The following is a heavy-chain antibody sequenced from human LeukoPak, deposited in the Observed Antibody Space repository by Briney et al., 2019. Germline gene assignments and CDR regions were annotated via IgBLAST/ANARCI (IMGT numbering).Heavy chain of an antibody. CDR2: IHHSGNT. D-gene: IGHD4-17*01. J-gene: IGHJ4*02. CDR1: GFSIIRGYY. Sequence: SETLSLTCTVSGFSIIRGYYWGWIRQPPGKGLEWIGSIHHSGNTYYNLSLKSRVTISVDTPKNQFSLKVTSVTAADTAMYYCARLIDGDYANTHFDYWGQGTRVTVSS. CDR3: ARLIDGDYANTHFDY. V-gene: IGHV4-38-2*02.